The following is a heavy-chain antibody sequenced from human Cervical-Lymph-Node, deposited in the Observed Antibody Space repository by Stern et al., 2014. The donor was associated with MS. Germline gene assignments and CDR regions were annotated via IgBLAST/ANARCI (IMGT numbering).Heavy chain of an antibody. D-gene: IGHD4-11*01. V-gene: IGHV5-51*03. Sequence: EVQLVESGAEVKKPGESLKISCKTSGYTFISYWIGWVRQMPGRGLEWVGIIYTGDSHTRYSPPFQGQVTISVDKSISTAYLQWSSLKASDTAIYYCARRSWDYRREYYFDFWGQGTLATVSS. CDR1: GYTFISYW. J-gene: IGHJ4*02. CDR2: IYTGDSHT. CDR3: ARRSWDYRREYYFDF.